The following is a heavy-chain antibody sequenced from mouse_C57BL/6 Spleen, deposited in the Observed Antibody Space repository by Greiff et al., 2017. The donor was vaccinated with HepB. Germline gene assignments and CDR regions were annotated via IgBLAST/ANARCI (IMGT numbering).Heavy chain of an antibody. V-gene: IGHV1-50*01. CDR2: IDPSDSYT. CDR1: GYTFTSYW. J-gene: IGHJ3*01. CDR3: ASGQLRLREAY. D-gene: IGHD3-2*02. Sequence: QVQLQQPGAELVKPGASVKLSCKASGYTFTSYWMQWVKQRPGQGLEWIGEIDPSDSYTNYNQKFKGKATVTVDTSSSTAYMQLSSLTSEDSAVYYCASGQLRLREAYWGQGTLVTVSA.